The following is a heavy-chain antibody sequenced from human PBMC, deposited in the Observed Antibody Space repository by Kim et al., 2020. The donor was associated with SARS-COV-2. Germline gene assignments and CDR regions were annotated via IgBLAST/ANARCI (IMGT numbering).Heavy chain of an antibody. CDR3: ASPIQLWGENYYGMDV. J-gene: IGHJ6*02. D-gene: IGHD5-18*01. CDR1: GGSISSSSYY. CDR2: IYYSGST. Sequence: SETLSLTCTVSGGSISSSSYYWGWIRQPPGKGLEWIGSIYYSGSTYYNPSLKSRVTISVDTSKNQFSLKLSSVTAADTAVYYCASPIQLWGENYYGMDVWGQGTTVTVSS. V-gene: IGHV4-39*01.